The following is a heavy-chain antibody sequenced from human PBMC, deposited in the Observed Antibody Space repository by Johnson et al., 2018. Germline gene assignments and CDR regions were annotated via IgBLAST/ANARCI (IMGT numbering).Heavy chain of an antibody. D-gene: IGHD5-24*01. Sequence: VQLVQSGGGVVQPGGSLRLSCAASGFTFDDYAMHWVRQAPGKGLEWVSGISWTSGRLGYADSVEGRFTISRDNTKNSLYLQIHSLRTEDTALYYCAKDIRDVGSNGAFDCWGQGHLVTVSS. V-gene: IGHV3-9*01. CDR2: ISWTSGRL. J-gene: IGHJ4*02. CDR1: GFTFDDYA. CDR3: AKDIRDVGSNGAFDC.